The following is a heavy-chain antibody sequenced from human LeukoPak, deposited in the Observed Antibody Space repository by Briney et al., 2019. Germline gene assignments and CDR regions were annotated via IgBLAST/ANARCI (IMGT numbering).Heavy chain of an antibody. V-gene: IGHV4-31*03. Sequence: SETLSLTCTVSGGSISSGGYYWSWIRQHPGKGLEWIGYIYYSGSTYYNPSLKSRVTISVDTSKNQFSLKLSSVTAADTAVYYCARRIAVAGTIVFDPWGQGTLVTVSS. CDR1: GGSISSGGYY. CDR3: ARRIAVAGTIVFDP. D-gene: IGHD6-19*01. J-gene: IGHJ5*02. CDR2: IYYSGST.